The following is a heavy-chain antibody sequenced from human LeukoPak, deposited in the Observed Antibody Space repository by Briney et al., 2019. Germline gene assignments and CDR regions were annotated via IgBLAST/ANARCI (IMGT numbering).Heavy chain of an antibody. CDR2: ISYDGSNK. V-gene: IGHV3-30*04. CDR1: GFTFSSYA. CDR3: AGSSGWYDYYYYMDV. D-gene: IGHD6-19*01. J-gene: IGHJ6*03. Sequence: GGSLRLSCAASGFTFSSYAMHWVRQAPGKGLEWVAVISYDGSNKYYADSVKGRFTISRDNSKNTLYLQMNSLRAEDTAVYYCAGSSGWYDYYYYMDVWGKGTTVTVSS.